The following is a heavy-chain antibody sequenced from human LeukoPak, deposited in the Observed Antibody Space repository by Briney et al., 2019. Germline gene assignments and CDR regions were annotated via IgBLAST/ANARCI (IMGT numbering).Heavy chain of an antibody. Sequence: SETLSLTCAVYGGSFSGYYWSWIRQPPGKGLEWIGEINHSGSTNYNPSLKSRVTISVDTSKNQFSLKLSSETAADTAVYYCARLYNIGSPDIWGQGTMVTVSS. CDR1: GGSFSGYY. CDR2: INHSGST. CDR3: ARLYNIGSPDI. V-gene: IGHV4-34*01. D-gene: IGHD1-1*01. J-gene: IGHJ3*02.